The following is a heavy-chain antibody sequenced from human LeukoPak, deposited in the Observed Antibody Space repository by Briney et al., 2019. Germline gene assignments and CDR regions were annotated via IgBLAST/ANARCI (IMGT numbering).Heavy chain of an antibody. CDR3: AKEVGDYVDYGPDAFDI. CDR2: ISGSGGST. J-gene: IGHJ3*02. CDR1: GFTFSSYA. D-gene: IGHD4-17*01. V-gene: IGHV3-23*01. Sequence: GGSLRLSCAASGFTFSSYAMSWVRQAPGKGLEWVSAISGSGGSTYYADSVKGRFTISRDNSKNTLYLQMNSLRAEDTAVYYCAKEVGDYVDYGPDAFDIWGQGTMVTVSS.